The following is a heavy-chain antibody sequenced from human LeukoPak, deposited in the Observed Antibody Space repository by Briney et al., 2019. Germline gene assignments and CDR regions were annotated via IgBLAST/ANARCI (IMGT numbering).Heavy chain of an antibody. CDR3: ARDKALVAGAFDI. Sequence: GXXLRLSCAASGFTFDNYGMNWVRQIPGKGLEWVSGINWNGVSTNYADSVKGRFTISRDNAKNSLYLQMSSLRAEDTALYYCARDKALVAGAFDIWGQGTMVTVSS. V-gene: IGHV3-20*04. D-gene: IGHD2-15*01. CDR2: INWNGVST. J-gene: IGHJ3*02. CDR1: GFTFDNYG.